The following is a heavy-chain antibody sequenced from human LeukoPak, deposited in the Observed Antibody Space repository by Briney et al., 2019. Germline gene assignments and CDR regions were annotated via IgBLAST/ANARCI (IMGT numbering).Heavy chain of an antibody. D-gene: IGHD3-22*01. CDR1: GFTFSSYS. J-gene: IGHJ3*02. CDR3: AKYYYDSSGLSLEYTFDI. Sequence: PGGSLRLSCAASGFTFSSYSMNWVRQAPGKGLEWVSSISSSSSYIYYADSVKGRFTISRDNAKNSLYLQMNSLRAEDTAVYYCAKYYYDSSGLSLEYTFDIWGQGTMVTVSS. V-gene: IGHV3-21*01. CDR2: ISSSSSYI.